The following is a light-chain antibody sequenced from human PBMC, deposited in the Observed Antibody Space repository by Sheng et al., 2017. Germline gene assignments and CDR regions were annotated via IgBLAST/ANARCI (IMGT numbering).Light chain of an antibody. J-gene: IGKJ4*01. Sequence: EIVMTQSPAIVSVSPGERATLSCRASQSVSGNLAWYQQKPGQGPRLLIYGAFTRATGIPDRFSGSGSGTDFTLTISRLEPEDFAVYYCQQRSNWPLTFGGGTKVEIK. CDR2: GAF. V-gene: IGKV3D-15*01. CDR1: QSVSGN. CDR3: QQRSNWPLT.